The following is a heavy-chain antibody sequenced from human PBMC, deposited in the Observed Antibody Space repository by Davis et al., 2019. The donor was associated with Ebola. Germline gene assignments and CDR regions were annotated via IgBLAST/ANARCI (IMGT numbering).Heavy chain of an antibody. Sequence: MPSETLSLTCTVSGGSISSSSYYWGWIRQPPGKGLEWIGSIYYSGSTYYNPSLNGRVTIAMDTSENQFSLKLTSVTAADTAVYYCATRDIGWGWFDPWGQGILVTVSS. CDR1: GGSISSSSYY. V-gene: IGHV4-39*01. D-gene: IGHD2-2*03. J-gene: IGHJ5*02. CDR3: ATRDIGWGWFDP. CDR2: IYYSGST.